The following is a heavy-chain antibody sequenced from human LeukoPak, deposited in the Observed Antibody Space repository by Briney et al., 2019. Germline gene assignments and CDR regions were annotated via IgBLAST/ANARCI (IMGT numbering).Heavy chain of an antibody. J-gene: IGHJ4*02. D-gene: IGHD6-25*01. Sequence: SETLSLTCTVSGGSIRSSYYYWGWIRQPPGKGLEWIGSIYDSGSTYYNPSLKSRVTISVDRSKNQFSLKLSSVAAADTAVYYCARAAASLIDYWGQGTLVTVSS. CDR2: IYDSGST. CDR1: GGSIRSSYYY. CDR3: ARAAASLIDY. V-gene: IGHV4-39*07.